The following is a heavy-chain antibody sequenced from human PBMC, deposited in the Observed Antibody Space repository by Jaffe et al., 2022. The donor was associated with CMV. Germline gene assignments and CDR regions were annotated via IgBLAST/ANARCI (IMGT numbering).Heavy chain of an antibody. D-gene: IGHD1-26*01. CDR1: GFTFSNAW. Sequence: EVQLVESGGGLVKPGGSLRLSCAASGFTFSNAWMSWVRQAPGKGLEWVGRIKSKTDGGTTDYAAPVKGRFTISRDDSKNTLYLQMNSLKTEDTAVYYCTGGLYSGSYWGLYYYYGMDVWGQGTTVTVSS. J-gene: IGHJ6*02. CDR3: TGGLYSGSYWGLYYYYGMDV. CDR2: IKSKTDGGTT. V-gene: IGHV3-15*01.